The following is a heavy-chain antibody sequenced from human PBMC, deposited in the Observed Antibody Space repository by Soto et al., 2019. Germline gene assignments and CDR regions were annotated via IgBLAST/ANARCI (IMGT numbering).Heavy chain of an antibody. J-gene: IGHJ6*02. CDR3: ARCCSSPNYYYYVMDV. D-gene: IGHD6-6*01. CDR2: INPSGGST. Sequence: GASVKVSCKASGYTFTSYYMHWVRQAPGQGLEWMGIINPSGGSTSYAQKFQGRVTMTRDTSTSTVYMELSSLRSEDTAVYYCARCCSSPNYYYYVMDVWGQGTTVTVSS. CDR1: GYTFTSYY. V-gene: IGHV1-46*01.